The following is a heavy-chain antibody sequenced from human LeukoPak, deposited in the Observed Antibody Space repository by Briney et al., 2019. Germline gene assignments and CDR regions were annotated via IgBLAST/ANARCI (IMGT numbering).Heavy chain of an antibody. CDR3: AKDTIQFLWGTYFDY. J-gene: IGHJ4*02. CDR2: LSDSGATR. D-gene: IGHD3-16*01. V-gene: IGHV3-23*01. Sequence: GGSLTLSCAASVFIFNSYAMIGLPQAPGRGREWFATLSDSGATRHSADSVKGRFTISRDNSKNILYLQMNSLTAEDTAVYYCAKDTIQFLWGTYFDYWGQGILVTVSS. CDR1: VFIFNSYA.